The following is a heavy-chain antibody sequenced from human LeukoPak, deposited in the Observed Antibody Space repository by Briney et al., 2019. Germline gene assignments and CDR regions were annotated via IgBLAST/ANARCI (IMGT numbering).Heavy chain of an antibody. D-gene: IGHD2-2*02. CDR3: ARVESFQLLYWFDP. V-gene: IGHV1-2*02. CDR1: GYTFTAYY. CDR2: INPSSGGT. J-gene: IGHJ5*02. Sequence: ASVNVSCKASGYTFTAYYMHWVRQAPGQGLERMGWINPSSGGTSYAQKFQGRVTMTRDTSISTAYLELSRLKSDDTAVYYCARVESFQLLYWFDPWGQGTLVTVSS.